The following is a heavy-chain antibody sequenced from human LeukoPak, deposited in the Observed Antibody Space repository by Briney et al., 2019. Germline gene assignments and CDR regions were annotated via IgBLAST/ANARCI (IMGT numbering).Heavy chain of an antibody. CDR2: ISSRGDDM. Sequence: GGSLRLSCAASAFTFSFYSMTWVRQAPGKGLEWVSSISSRGDDMYYADSVKGRFTSSRDNSKNTLYLQMNSLRPEDTGVYYCVKCYSSCLHNWFDPWGQGTLVTVSS. CDR3: VKCYSSCLHNWFDP. J-gene: IGHJ5*01. D-gene: IGHD6-19*01. CDR1: AFTFSFYS. V-gene: IGHV3-23*01.